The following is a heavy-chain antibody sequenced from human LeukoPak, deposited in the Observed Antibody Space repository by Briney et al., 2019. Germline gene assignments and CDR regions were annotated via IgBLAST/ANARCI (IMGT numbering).Heavy chain of an antibody. V-gene: IGHV1-2*02. CDR1: GYTFTCYY. D-gene: IGHD6-6*01. Sequence: ASVKVSCKASGYTFTCYYMHWVRQAPGQGLEWMGWINPNSGGTNYAQKFQGRVTMTRDTSISTAYMELSRLRSDDTAVYYCARDYFSPAARQFHFDYWGQGTLVTVSS. CDR3: ARDYFSPAARQFHFDY. CDR2: INPNSGGT. J-gene: IGHJ4*02.